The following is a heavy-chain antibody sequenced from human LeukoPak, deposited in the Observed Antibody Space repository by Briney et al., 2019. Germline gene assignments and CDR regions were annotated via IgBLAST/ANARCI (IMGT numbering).Heavy chain of an antibody. Sequence: GGSLRLSCAASGFTFSSYAMHWVRQAPGKGLEWVGRIKSKTDGGTTDYAAPVKGRFTISRDDSKNTLYLQMNSLKTEDTAVYYCTTGVTYYYDSSGYYRPLLFDYWGQGTLVTVSS. V-gene: IGHV3-15*01. CDR2: IKSKTDGGTT. CDR1: GFTFSSYA. J-gene: IGHJ4*02. D-gene: IGHD3-22*01. CDR3: TTGVTYYYDSSGYYRPLLFDY.